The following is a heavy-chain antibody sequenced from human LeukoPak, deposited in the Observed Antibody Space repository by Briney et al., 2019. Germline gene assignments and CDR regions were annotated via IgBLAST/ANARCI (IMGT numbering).Heavy chain of an antibody. D-gene: IGHD3-22*01. CDR1: GDSVSRSDSY. J-gene: IGHJ1*01. CDR2: IYYSGRT. CDR3: ARRRYYDGTGYLE. Sequence: PSETLSLTCSVSGDSVSRSDSYWDWIRQPPGKGLEWIGTIYYSGRTYYSPSLKSRVTMSVDPSNNQFSLNLRSVTAADTAVYYCARRRYYDGTGYLEWGQGTLLSVSS. V-gene: IGHV4-39*01.